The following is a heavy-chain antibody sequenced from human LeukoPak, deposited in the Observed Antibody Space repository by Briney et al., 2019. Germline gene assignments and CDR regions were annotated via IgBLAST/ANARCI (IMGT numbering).Heavy chain of an antibody. Sequence: GGSLRLACAASGFTFSSYWMSWVRQAPGKGLEWVANIKQDGSEKYYVDSVKGRFTISRDNANNSLYLQMNTLRAEDTAVYYCATDLQPFDYWGQGTLVTVSS. CDR1: GFTFSSYW. V-gene: IGHV3-7*04. CDR3: ATDLQPFDY. CDR2: IKQDGSEK. D-gene: IGHD2-2*01. J-gene: IGHJ4*02.